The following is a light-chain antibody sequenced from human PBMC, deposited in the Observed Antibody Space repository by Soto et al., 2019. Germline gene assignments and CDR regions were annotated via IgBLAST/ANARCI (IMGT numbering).Light chain of an antibody. V-gene: IGKV3D-20*01. CDR2: GAS. CDR3: QHYGRT. Sequence: EIMFTQSPATLSLSPGERATLSCGASQSVSSSYLAWYQQKPGLAPRLLIYGASTRATGIPARFSGSGSGTEFTLTISSLQSEDFAVYCCQHYGRTFGQGTKVDIK. J-gene: IGKJ1*01. CDR1: QSVSSSY.